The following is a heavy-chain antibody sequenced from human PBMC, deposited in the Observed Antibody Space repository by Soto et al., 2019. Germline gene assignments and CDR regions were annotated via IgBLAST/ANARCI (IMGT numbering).Heavy chain of an antibody. D-gene: IGHD2-21*02. Sequence: GSLRLSCAASGFTFSSYSMNWVRQAPGKGLEWVSYISSSSSTIYYADSVKGRFTISRDNAKNSLYLQMNSLRDEDTAVYYCARSVVAAIPYYTPFDYWGQGTLVTVSS. CDR3: ARSVVAAIPYYTPFDY. J-gene: IGHJ4*02. V-gene: IGHV3-48*02. CDR1: GFTFSSYS. CDR2: ISSSSSTI.